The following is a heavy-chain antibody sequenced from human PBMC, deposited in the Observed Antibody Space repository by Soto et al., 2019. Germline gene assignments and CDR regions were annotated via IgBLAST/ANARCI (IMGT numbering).Heavy chain of an antibody. D-gene: IGHD3-22*01. Sequence: ASVKVSCRASGYTFTSYGISWVRQAPGQGLEWMGWISAYNGNTNYAQKLQGRVTMTTDTSTSTAYMELRSLRSDDTAVYYCARDRYYDSSGPLPTAYFDLWGRGTLVTVS. J-gene: IGHJ2*01. CDR3: ARDRYYDSSGPLPTAYFDL. CDR2: ISAYNGNT. V-gene: IGHV1-18*01. CDR1: GYTFTSYG.